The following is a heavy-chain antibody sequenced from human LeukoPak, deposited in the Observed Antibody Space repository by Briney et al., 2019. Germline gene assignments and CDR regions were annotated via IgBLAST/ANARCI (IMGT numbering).Heavy chain of an antibody. J-gene: IGHJ3*02. CDR1: GLTFNNYA. CDR2: ISSSSTYI. V-gene: IGHV3-21*01. CDR3: ARLYIVGTKSAFDI. D-gene: IGHD1-26*01. Sequence: GSLRLSCAVSGLTFNNYAMSWVRQAPGKGLEWVSFISSSSTYINYADSVKGRFTISRDNAKNSLYLQMNSLRAEDTAVYYCARLYIVGTKSAFDIWGQGTMVTVSS.